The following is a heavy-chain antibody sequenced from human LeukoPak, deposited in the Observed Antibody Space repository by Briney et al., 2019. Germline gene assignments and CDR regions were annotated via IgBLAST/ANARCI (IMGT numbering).Heavy chain of an antibody. CDR1: GFTFSSYW. CDR3: ARDSYYYYMDV. J-gene: IGHJ6*03. CDR2: INSDGSST. Sequence: GGSLRLSCAASGFTFSSYWMHWVRQAPGKGLVWVSRINSDGSSTSYADSVRGRFSISRDNAKNTLYLQMNSLRAEDTAVYYCARDSYYYYMDVWGKGTTVTVSS. V-gene: IGHV3-74*01.